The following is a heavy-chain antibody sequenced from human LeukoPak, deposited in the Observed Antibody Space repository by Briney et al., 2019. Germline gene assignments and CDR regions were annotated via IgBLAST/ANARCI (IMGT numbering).Heavy chain of an antibody. CDR2: ITSGSSYA. CDR1: GFTFSNSA. Sequence: GGSLTLSCAASGFTFSNSAMNWVRQAPGKGLEWVSSITSGSSYAYYADSVKGRFTISRDNAKNSLHLQMNSLRAEDTALYYCARGKYTVLTANDAFDIWGQGTRVTVSS. J-gene: IGHJ3*02. CDR3: ARGKYTVLTANDAFDI. D-gene: IGHD4-11*01. V-gene: IGHV3-21*01.